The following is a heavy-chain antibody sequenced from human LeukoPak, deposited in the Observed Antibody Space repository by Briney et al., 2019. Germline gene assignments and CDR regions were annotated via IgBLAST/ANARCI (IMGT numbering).Heavy chain of an antibody. CDR1: GFTFSSYW. V-gene: IGHV3-7*01. CDR2: IKQDGSEK. CDR3: ATDGPELGGGSAQERWFDP. J-gene: IGHJ5*02. D-gene: IGHD1-14*01. Sequence: PGGSLRLSCAASGFTFSSYWMSWVRQAPGKGLEWVANIKQDGSEKYYVDSEKGRFTISRDNAKNSLYLQMNSLRAEDTAVYYCATDGPELGGGSAQERWFDPWGQGTLVTVSS.